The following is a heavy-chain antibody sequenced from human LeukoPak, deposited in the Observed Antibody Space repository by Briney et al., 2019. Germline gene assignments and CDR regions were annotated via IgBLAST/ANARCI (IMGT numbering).Heavy chain of an antibody. D-gene: IGHD5-18*01. CDR3: AKDSIQLWYTPLWRY. J-gene: IGHJ4*02. CDR2: TSYDESNK. V-gene: IGHV3-30*18. CDR1: GFTFSNYG. Sequence: GGSLRLSCAASGFTFSNYGMHWVRQAPGKGLEWVAVTSYDESNKYYADSVKGRFTISRDNSKNTLYLQMNSLRAEDTAVYYCAKDSIQLWYTPLWRYWGQGTLVTVSS.